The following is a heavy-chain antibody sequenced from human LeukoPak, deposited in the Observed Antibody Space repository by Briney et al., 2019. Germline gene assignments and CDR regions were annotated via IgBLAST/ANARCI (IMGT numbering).Heavy chain of an antibody. CDR2: ISSSGSTI. CDR3: AGTKINDYGDYEDY. Sequence: HPGGSLRLSCTASGFSFSSPGMNWVRQAPGKGLEWVSYISSSGSTIYYADSVKGRFTISRDNAKNSLYLQMNSLRAEDTAVYYCAGTKINDYGDYEDYWGQGTLVTVSS. D-gene: IGHD4-17*01. CDR1: GFSFSSPG. J-gene: IGHJ4*02. V-gene: IGHV3-48*04.